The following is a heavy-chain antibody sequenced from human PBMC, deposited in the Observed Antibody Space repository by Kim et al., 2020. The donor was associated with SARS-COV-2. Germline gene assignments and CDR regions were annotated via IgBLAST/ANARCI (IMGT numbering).Heavy chain of an antibody. J-gene: IGHJ4*02. CDR2: IKQDGSEK. D-gene: IGHD5-18*01. V-gene: IGHV3-7*01. CDR3: ARGGYNYAEGGY. Sequence: GGSLRLSCAASGFTFSIYWMSWVRQAPGKGLEWVANIKQDGSEKYYVDSVKGRFTISRDNAKNSLYLQMNSLRAEDTAVYYCARGGYNYAEGGYWGQGTL. CDR1: GFTFSIYW.